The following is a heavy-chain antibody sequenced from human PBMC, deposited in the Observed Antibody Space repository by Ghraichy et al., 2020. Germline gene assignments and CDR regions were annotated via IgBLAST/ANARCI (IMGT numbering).Heavy chain of an antibody. J-gene: IGHJ4*02. CDR1: GFTFSRYW. D-gene: IGHD3-22*01. CDR3: ARDYYDSSGYYFPAN. Sequence: GGSLRLSCAASGFTFSRYWMSWVRQAPGKGLEWVANIKQDGSEKDYVDSVKGRFTISRDNAKNSLYLQMNSLRAEDTAVYHCARDYYDSSGYYFPANWGQGTLVTVSS. V-gene: IGHV3-7*01. CDR2: IKQDGSEK.